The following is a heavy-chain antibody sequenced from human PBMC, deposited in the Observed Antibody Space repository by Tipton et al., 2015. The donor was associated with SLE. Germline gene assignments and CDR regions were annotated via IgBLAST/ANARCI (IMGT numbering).Heavy chain of an antibody. Sequence: TLSLTCAVYGGCYSGYYWSWIRQPPGKGLEWIGEINHSGSTNYNPSLKSRVTISADTSTNQFSLKLSSVTAADTAVYYCARHLAGTYGSHAFDIWGQGTMVTFSS. CDR3: ARHLAGTYGSHAFDI. CDR2: INHSGST. CDR1: GGCYSGYY. V-gene: IGHV4-34*01. J-gene: IGHJ3*02. D-gene: IGHD1-26*01.